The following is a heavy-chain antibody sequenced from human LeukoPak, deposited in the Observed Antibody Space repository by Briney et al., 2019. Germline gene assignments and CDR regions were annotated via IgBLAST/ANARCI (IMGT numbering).Heavy chain of an antibody. CDR3: ASSRRVGYFDY. CDR2: ISYDGSNK. V-gene: IGHV3-30*03. J-gene: IGHJ4*02. Sequence: PGGSLRLSCAASGFTFSSYGMHWVRQAPGXXLEWVAVISYDGSNKYYADSVKGRFTISRDNSKNTLYLQMNSLRAEDTAVYYCASSRRVGYFDYWGQGTLVTVSS. CDR1: GFTFSSYG.